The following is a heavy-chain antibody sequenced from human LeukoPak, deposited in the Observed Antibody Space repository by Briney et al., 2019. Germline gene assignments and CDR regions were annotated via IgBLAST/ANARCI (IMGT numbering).Heavy chain of an antibody. Sequence: ASVKVSCKASGYTFTGYYTHWVRQAPGQGLEWMGWINPNSGGTNYAQKFQGRVAMTRDTSISTAYMELSRLRSDDTAVYYCASNPPTSSTYYYYGMDVWGQGTTVTVSS. V-gene: IGHV1-2*02. CDR2: INPNSGGT. CDR1: GYTFTGYY. D-gene: IGHD2-2*01. J-gene: IGHJ6*02. CDR3: ASNPPTSSTYYYYGMDV.